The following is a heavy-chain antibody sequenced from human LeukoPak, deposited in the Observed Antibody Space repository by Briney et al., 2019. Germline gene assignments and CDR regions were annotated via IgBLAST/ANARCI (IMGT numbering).Heavy chain of an antibody. CDR2: ISSSSSYI. Sequence: GGSLRLSCAASGFTFSSYSMNWVRQAPGKGLEWVSSISSSSSYIYYPDSAKGRFTISRDNSKNSLYLQMNSLRAEDTAVYYCARASSGWAVDLYYFDYWGQGTLVTVSS. D-gene: IGHD6-19*01. CDR3: ARASSGWAVDLYYFDY. J-gene: IGHJ4*02. V-gene: IGHV3-21*01. CDR1: GFTFSSYS.